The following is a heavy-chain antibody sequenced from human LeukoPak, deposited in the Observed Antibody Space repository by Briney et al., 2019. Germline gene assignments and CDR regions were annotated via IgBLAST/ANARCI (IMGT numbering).Heavy chain of an antibody. CDR1: GYSFTNYW. CDR3: ARHIHPTWPSDY. D-gene: IGHD2-2*01. CDR2: IYPGDSDT. Sequence: GESLKISCKGSGYSFTNYWIGWVRQMPGKGLEWMGIIYPGDSDTRYSPSFRGQVIISADRSISTAYLQWNSLKVSDTAMYYCARHIHPTWPSDYWGQGTLVTVSS. J-gene: IGHJ4*02. V-gene: IGHV5-51*01.